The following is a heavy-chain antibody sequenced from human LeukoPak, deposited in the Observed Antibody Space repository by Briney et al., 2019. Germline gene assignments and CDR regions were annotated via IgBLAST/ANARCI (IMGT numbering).Heavy chain of an antibody. V-gene: IGHV3-48*03. CDR1: GFTFSSYE. D-gene: IGHD6-19*01. Sequence: PGGSLRLSCAASGFTFSSYEMNWVRQAPGKGLEWVSYISSSGSTIYYADSVKGRFTISRDNGKNSLYLQMNSLRAEDTAVYYCARDSSGWYHWFDSWGQGTLVTVSS. CDR2: ISSSGSTI. J-gene: IGHJ5*01. CDR3: ARDSSGWYHWFDS.